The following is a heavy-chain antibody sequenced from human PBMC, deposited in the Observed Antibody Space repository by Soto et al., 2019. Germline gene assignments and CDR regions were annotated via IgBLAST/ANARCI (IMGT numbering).Heavy chain of an antibody. J-gene: IGHJ4*02. Sequence: QITLKESGPTLVKPTQTLTLTCTFSGFSLSTSGVGVGWIRQPPGKALEWLALIYWDDDKRYSPSLKSRLTITKAPSKHPVVPTLTNMDPVDTATYYCAHRKGPMTTVTTGYFDYWGQGTLVTVSS. CDR2: IYWDDDK. D-gene: IGHD4-17*01. V-gene: IGHV2-5*02. CDR1: GFSLSTSGVG. CDR3: AHRKGPMTTVTTGYFDY.